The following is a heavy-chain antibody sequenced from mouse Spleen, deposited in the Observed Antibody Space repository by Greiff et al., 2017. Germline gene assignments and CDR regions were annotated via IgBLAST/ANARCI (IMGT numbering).Heavy chain of an antibody. V-gene: IGHV14-3*01. Sequence: VQLKESVAELVRPGASVKLSCTASGFNIKNTYMHWVKQRPEQGLEWIGRIDPANGNTKYAPKFQGKATITADTSSNTAYLQLSSLTSEDTAIYYCANDYYDGSRFDYWGQGTTLTVSS. J-gene: IGHJ2*01. CDR2: IDPANGNT. D-gene: IGHD1-1*01. CDR1: GFNIKNTY. CDR3: ANDYYDGSRFDY.